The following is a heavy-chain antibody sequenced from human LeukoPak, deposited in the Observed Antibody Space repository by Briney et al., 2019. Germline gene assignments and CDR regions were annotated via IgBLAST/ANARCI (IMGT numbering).Heavy chain of an antibody. V-gene: IGHV3-30*04. Sequence: PGRSLRLSCAASGFTFSSYAMHWVRQAPGKGLEWVAVISYDGSNKYYADSVKGRFTISRDNSKNTLYLQMNSLRAEDTAVYYCARDLGDSSSSAFRYWGQGTLVTVSS. CDR1: GFTFSSYA. CDR3: ARDLGDSSSSAFRY. D-gene: IGHD6-6*01. CDR2: ISYDGSNK. J-gene: IGHJ4*02.